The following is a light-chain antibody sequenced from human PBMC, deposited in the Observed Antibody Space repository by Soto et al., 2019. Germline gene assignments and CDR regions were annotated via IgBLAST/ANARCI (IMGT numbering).Light chain of an antibody. CDR3: QQYNNWPPWT. CDR2: GAS. CDR1: QSVSSN. V-gene: IGKV3-15*01. Sequence: EIVMTQSPATLSVSPGERATLSCRASQSVSSNLAWYQQKPGQAPRLLIYGASTRATGIPARFSGGGSGTAFTPPTSSLQPEDFAVYYCQQYNNWPPWTFGQGTKVDIK. J-gene: IGKJ1*01.